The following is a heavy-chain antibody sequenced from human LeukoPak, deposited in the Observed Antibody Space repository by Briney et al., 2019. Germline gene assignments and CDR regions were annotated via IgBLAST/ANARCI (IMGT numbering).Heavy chain of an antibody. CDR1: GFTFSSHD. J-gene: IGHJ4*02. CDR3: AKDSSAYSGSYYDY. Sequence: GGSLRLSCAASGFTFSSHDMHWVRQSPGKGLEWVAVIWYDGSNKYYADSVKGRFTISRDNSKNTLYLQMNSLRAEDTAIYYCAKDSSAYSGSYYDYWGQGTLVTVSS. D-gene: IGHD1-26*01. V-gene: IGHV3-33*06. CDR2: IWYDGSNK.